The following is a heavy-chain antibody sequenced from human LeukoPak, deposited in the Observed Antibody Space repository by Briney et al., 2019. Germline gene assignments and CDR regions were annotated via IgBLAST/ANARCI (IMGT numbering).Heavy chain of an antibody. CDR2: IYYSGST. CDR1: GGSISSGDYY. Sequence: SQTLSLTCNVSGGSISSGDYYWSWIRQPPGQGLEWIGYIYYSGSTYYNPSLKSRVTISVDTSKNQFSLKLSSVTAADTAVYYCAREPIPDAFDIWGQGTMVTVSS. J-gene: IGHJ3*02. V-gene: IGHV4-30-4*08. CDR3: AREPIPDAFDI.